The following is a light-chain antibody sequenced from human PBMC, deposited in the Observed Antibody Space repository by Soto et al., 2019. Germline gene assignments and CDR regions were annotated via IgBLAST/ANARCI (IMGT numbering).Light chain of an antibody. CDR2: GVS. V-gene: IGKV3-20*01. CDR1: QSVTSGY. Sequence: IVMTQSPATLSVSPGEPATLSCRASQSVTSGYLAWYQQRAGQAPRLLIYGVSNRATGIPDRFSGTGSETDFTLTINRLEPEDFAVYYCQQYENSPITFGQGTRLEIK. J-gene: IGKJ5*01. CDR3: QQYENSPIT.